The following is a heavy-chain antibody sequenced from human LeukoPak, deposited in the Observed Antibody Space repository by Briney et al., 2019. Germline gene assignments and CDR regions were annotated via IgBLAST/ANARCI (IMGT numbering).Heavy chain of an antibody. CDR1: GFTFSSYA. CDR2: ISGSGGST. J-gene: IGHJ6*02. Sequence: PGGSLRLSCAASGFTFSSYAMSWVRQAPGKGLEWVSAISGSGGSTYYADSVKGRFTISRDNSKNTLYLQMNSLRAEDTAVYYCAKDGVTYYYGSGSRRPSTYYYYGMDVWGQGTTVTVSS. V-gene: IGHV3-23*01. D-gene: IGHD3-10*01. CDR3: AKDGVTYYYGSGSRRPSTYYYYGMDV.